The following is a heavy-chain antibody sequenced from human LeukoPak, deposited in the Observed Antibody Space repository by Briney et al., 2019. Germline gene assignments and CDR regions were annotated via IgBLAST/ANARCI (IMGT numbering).Heavy chain of an antibody. J-gene: IGHJ5*02. D-gene: IGHD6-13*01. CDR2: INHSGGT. CDR3: ARRYSSSVSWFGP. V-gene: IGHV4-34*01. Sequence: SETLSLTCAVYGGSFSGYYWSWIRQPPGKGLEWIGEINHSGGTNYNPSLKSRVTISVDTSKNQFSLKLSSVTAADTAVYYCARRYSSSVSWFGPWGQGTLVTVSS. CDR1: GGSFSGYY.